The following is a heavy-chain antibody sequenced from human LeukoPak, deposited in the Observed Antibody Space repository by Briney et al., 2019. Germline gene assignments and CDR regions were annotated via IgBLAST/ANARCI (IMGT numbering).Heavy chain of an antibody. CDR2: ISSSSSYI. J-gene: IGHJ4*02. V-gene: IGHV3-21*01. CDR3: ARELAAMAQNADY. D-gene: IGHD2-2*01. Sequence: GGSLRLSCAASGFTFSSYSMNWVRQAPGKGLEWVSSISSSSSYIYYADSVKGRFTISRDNAKNSLYLQMNSLRAEDTAVYYCARELAAMAQNADYWGQGTLVTVSS. CDR1: GFTFSSYS.